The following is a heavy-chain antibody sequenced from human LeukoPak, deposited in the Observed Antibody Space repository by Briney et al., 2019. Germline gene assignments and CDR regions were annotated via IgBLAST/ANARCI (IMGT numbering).Heavy chain of an antibody. D-gene: IGHD3-10*01. CDR1: GFTFRSYW. Sequence: GSLRLSCAASGFTFRSYWMSWVRQPPGKGLEWIGEINHSGSTNYNPSLKSRVTISADTSKNQFSLKLSSVTAADTAVYYCARTRRPLTYYYGSGSYGGHWYFDLWGRGTLVTVSS. CDR3: ARTRRPLTYYYGSGSYGGHWYFDL. V-gene: IGHV4-34*01. J-gene: IGHJ2*01. CDR2: INHSGST.